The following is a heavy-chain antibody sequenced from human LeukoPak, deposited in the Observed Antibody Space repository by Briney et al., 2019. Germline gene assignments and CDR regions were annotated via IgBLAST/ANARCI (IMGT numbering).Heavy chain of an antibody. CDR2: FYTSGST. V-gene: IGHV4-61*02. CDR1: GASISSSRDY. CDR3: ARGPVYGDYGSQFDY. Sequence: SETLSLTCTVSGASISSSRDYWGWIRQPAGKGLEWIGRFYTSGSTNYNPSLKSRVTISVDTSKNQFSLKLSSVTAADTAVYYCARGPVYGDYGSQFDYWGQGTLVTVSS. D-gene: IGHD4-17*01. J-gene: IGHJ4*02.